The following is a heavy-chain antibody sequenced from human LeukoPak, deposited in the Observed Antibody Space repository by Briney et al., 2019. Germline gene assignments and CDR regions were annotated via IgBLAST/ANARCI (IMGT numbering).Heavy chain of an antibody. CDR1: GFTFSSYS. CDR2: ISSSSSTI. CDR3: ARDQRLVGAATDY. J-gene: IGHJ4*02. Sequence: GGSLRLSCAASGFTFSSYSMNWVRQAPGKGLEWVSYISSSSSTIYYADSVKGRFTISRDNAKNSLYLQMNSLRAEDTAVYYCARDQRLVGAATDYWGQGTLVTVSS. D-gene: IGHD1-26*01. V-gene: IGHV3-48*01.